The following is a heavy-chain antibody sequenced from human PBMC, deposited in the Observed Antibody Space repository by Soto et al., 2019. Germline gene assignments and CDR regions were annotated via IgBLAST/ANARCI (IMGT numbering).Heavy chain of an antibody. CDR1: GYTFTSYG. J-gene: IGHJ6*02. Sequence: GVSVKVSCKASGYTFTSYGISWVRQAPGQGLVWMGWISAYNGNTNYAQKHQGRVTMTTDTSTSTAFMELRSLRSDDTAVYYCARDHEGQRYYDWWSGSGPYYYGMDDWGRGTSVTV. V-gene: IGHV1-18*01. D-gene: IGHD3-3*01. CDR2: ISAYNGNT. CDR3: ARDHEGQRYYDWWSGSGPYYYGMDD.